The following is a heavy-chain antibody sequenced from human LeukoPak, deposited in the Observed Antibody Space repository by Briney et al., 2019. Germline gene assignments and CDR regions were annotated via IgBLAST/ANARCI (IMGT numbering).Heavy chain of an antibody. J-gene: IGHJ4*02. Sequence: GASVKVSCKASGYTFTGYYMHWVRQAPGQGLAWMGWINPNSGGTNYAQKFQGRVTMTRDTSISTAYMELSRLRSDDTAVYYCARGHGSGDILTGYYLWGQGTLVTVSS. CDR2: INPNSGGT. CDR1: GYTFTGYY. V-gene: IGHV1-2*02. D-gene: IGHD3-9*01. CDR3: ARGHGSGDILTGYYL.